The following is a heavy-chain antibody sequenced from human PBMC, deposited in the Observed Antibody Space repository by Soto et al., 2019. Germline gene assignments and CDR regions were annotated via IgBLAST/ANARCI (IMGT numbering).Heavy chain of an antibody. CDR1: GFTFSTYV. V-gene: IGHV3-30*18. J-gene: IGHJ6*02. D-gene: IGHD2-2*01. Sequence: QVQLVESGGGVVQPGRSLRLSCAASGFTFSTYVMHWVRQAPGKGLEWVAAISNDGSKKFNADSMKGRLTISRDNSKNRVYLQVNSLRGEDTAVYYCAKGQHCSSTSCYFYYYGMDVWGQGTTVAVSS. CDR2: ISNDGSKK. CDR3: AKGQHCSSTSCYFYYYGMDV.